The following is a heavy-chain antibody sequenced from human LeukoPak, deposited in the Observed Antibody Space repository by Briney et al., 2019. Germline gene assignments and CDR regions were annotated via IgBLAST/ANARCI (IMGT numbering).Heavy chain of an antibody. J-gene: IGHJ3*02. Sequence: PSETLSLTCTVSGGSISSYCWAWIRQPASKGLEWIGRIYTSGSTTSNPSLRGRVTMSLDTSKNQLFLRLRSVTAADTAVYYCVTRPDGRGTGPTENSPFDIWGQGTVVTVSS. CDR2: IYTSGST. CDR3: VTRPDGRGTGPTENSPFDI. V-gene: IGHV4-4*07. D-gene: IGHD1-1*01. CDR1: GGSISSYC.